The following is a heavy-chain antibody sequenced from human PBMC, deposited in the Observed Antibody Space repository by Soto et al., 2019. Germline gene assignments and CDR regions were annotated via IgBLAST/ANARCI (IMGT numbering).Heavy chain of an antibody. Sequence: QVQLVESGGGLVKPGGSPRLSCAASGFTFSDYYMSWIRQAPGKGLEWVSYISSSGSTIYYADSVKGRFIISRDNAKNSLYLQMNSLRAEDTAVYYCARGADPPRTPWSYYYYGMDVWGQGTTVTVSS. D-gene: IGHD1-1*01. J-gene: IGHJ6*02. CDR2: ISSSGSTI. CDR1: GFTFSDYY. CDR3: ARGADPPRTPWSYYYYGMDV. V-gene: IGHV3-11*01.